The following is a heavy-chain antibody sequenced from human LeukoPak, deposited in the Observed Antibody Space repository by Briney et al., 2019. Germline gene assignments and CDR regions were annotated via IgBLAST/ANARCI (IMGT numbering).Heavy chain of an antibody. CDR2: IYYSGST. J-gene: IGHJ4*02. D-gene: IGHD1-26*01. CDR1: GGSISSSSYY. CDR3: AREWELSPSFDY. Sequence: PSXTLSLTCTVSGGSISSSSYYWGWIRQPPGKGLEWIGSIYYSGSTYYNPSLKSRVTISVDTSKNQFSLKLSSVTAADTAVYYCAREWELSPSFDYWGQGTLVTVSS. V-gene: IGHV4-39*07.